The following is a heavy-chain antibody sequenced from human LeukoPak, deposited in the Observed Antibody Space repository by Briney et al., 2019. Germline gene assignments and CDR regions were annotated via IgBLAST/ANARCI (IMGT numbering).Heavy chain of an antibody. Sequence: GGSLRLSCAASGFTFSSYSMNWVRQAPGKGLEWVSSISSSSSYIYYADSVKGRFTISRDSAKNSLYLQMNSLRAEDTAVYYCASVRFLALDYYYYMDVWGKGTTVTVSS. CDR2: ISSSSSYI. J-gene: IGHJ6*03. D-gene: IGHD3-3*01. CDR1: GFTFSSYS. CDR3: ASVRFLALDYYYYMDV. V-gene: IGHV3-21*01.